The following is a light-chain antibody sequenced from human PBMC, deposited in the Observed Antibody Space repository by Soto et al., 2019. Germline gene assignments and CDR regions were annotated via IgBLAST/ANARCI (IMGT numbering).Light chain of an antibody. V-gene: IGKV1-5*03. CDR1: QSISSW. CDR2: KAS. CDR3: QQYNSYSLT. J-gene: IGKJ4*01. Sequence: DIQMTQSPSTLSTSVGDRVTITCRASQSISSWLAWYQQKPGKAPKLLIYKASSLESGVPSRFSGSGSGTEFTLTISSLQPDDFATYYCQQYNSYSLTFGGGTKVEIK.